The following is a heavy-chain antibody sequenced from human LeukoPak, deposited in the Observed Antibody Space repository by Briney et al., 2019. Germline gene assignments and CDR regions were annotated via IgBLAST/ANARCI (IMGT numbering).Heavy chain of an antibody. D-gene: IGHD2-21*02. J-gene: IGHJ4*02. CDR1: GGTFSSYA. Sequence: ASVKVSCEASGGTFSSYAISWVRQAPGQGLEWMGIINPSGGSTSYAQKFQGRVTMTRDTSTSTVYMELSSLRSEDTAVYYCAINAIGKVTPIDYWGQGTLVTVSS. V-gene: IGHV1-46*01. CDR3: AINAIGKVTPIDY. CDR2: INPSGGST.